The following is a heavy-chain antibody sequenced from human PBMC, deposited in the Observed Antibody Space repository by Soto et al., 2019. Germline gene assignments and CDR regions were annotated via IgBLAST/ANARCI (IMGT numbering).Heavy chain of an antibody. J-gene: IGHJ4*02. CDR2: ISAYNGNT. Sequence: QVQLVQSGAEVKKAGASVKVSCKASNYTFISYAISWVRQAPGQGLEWMGWISAYNGNTNYAQKLQCRGTMTTDTSTSTAYMELRSLRSDDTAVYYCAAGLGELSLNYWGQGTLVTVSS. CDR3: AAGLGELSLNY. V-gene: IGHV1-18*01. D-gene: IGHD3-16*02. CDR1: NYTFISYA.